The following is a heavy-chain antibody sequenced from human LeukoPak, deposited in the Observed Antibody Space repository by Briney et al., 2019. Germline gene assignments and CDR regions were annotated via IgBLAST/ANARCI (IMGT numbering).Heavy chain of an antibody. Sequence: PSETLSLTCTVSGGSISSYYRSWIRQPPGKGLEWIGYIYYSGSTNYNPSLKSRVTISVDTSKNQFSLKLSSVTAADTAVYYCARDRRGYSYGWYYYGMDVWGQGTTVTVSS. V-gene: IGHV4-59*01. D-gene: IGHD5-18*01. CDR1: GGSISSYY. CDR3: ARDRRGYSYGWYYYGMDV. CDR2: IYYSGST. J-gene: IGHJ6*02.